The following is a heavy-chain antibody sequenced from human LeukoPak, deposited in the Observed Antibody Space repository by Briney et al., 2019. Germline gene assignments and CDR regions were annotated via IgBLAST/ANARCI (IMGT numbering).Heavy chain of an antibody. V-gene: IGHV3-23*01. CDR2: ISDSGDYT. J-gene: IGHJ4*02. CDR3: AKDTSIGKYCTNGVCSPFDY. Sequence: QPGGSLRLSCEASGYIFSSYAMSWVRQAPGKGLEWASVISDSGDYTSYADSVRGRFTISRDNSRNTLYLQMISLRPEDTAVYYCAKDTSIGKYCTNGVCSPFDYWGQGTLVTVSS. D-gene: IGHD2-8*01. CDR1: GYIFSSYA.